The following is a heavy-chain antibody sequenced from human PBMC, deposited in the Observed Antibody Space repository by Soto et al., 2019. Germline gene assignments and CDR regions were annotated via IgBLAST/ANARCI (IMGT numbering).Heavy chain of an antibody. CDR1: GYTFTSYG. J-gene: IGHJ4*02. V-gene: IGHV1-18*01. D-gene: IGHD3-10*01. CDR3: AKDLSPRTFYGSGSYVDY. CDR2: ISAYNGNT. Sequence: ASVKVSCKASGYTFTSYGISWVRQAPGQGLEWMGWISAYNGNTNYAQKLQGRVTMTTDTSTSTAYMELRSLRSDDTAVYYCAKDLSPRTFYGSGSYVDYWGQGTLVTVSS.